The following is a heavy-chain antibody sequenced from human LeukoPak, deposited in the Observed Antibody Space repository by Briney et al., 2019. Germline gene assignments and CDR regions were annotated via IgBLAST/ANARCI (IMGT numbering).Heavy chain of an antibody. CDR2: IYHSGTT. CDR1: AYSISDGFV. Sequence: SETLSLTCTVSAYSISDGFVWGFIRQPPGKGLEWIASIYHSGTTYYNPSLRSRVTMSVDTSNNQFSLKLSSVTAADTAMYFCTRLSHVARAPKVSWFDPWGQGTLVTVSS. V-gene: IGHV4-38-2*02. CDR3: TRLSHVARAPKVSWFDP. J-gene: IGHJ5*02. D-gene: IGHD1-26*01.